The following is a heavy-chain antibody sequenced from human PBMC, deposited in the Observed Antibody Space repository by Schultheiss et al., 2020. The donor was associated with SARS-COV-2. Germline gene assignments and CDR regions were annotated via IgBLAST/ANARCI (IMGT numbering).Heavy chain of an antibody. V-gene: IGHV3-66*01. Sequence: GGSLRLSCAASGFTVSSNYMSWVRQAPGKGLEWVSVIYSGGSTYYADSVKGRFTISRDNSKNTLYLQMNSLRAEDTAVYYCARVKRGMGMDVWGQGTTVTVSS. D-gene: IGHD3-16*01. CDR3: ARVKRGMGMDV. CDR1: GFTVSSNY. CDR2: IYSGGST. J-gene: IGHJ6*02.